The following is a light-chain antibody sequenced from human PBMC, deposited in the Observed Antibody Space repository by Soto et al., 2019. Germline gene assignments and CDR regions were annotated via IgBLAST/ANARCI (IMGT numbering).Light chain of an antibody. V-gene: IGKV1-39*01. CDR1: QGISSY. Sequence: DIQLTQSPSFLSASVGDRVTITCRASQGISSYLAWYQQKPGKAPKLLIYAASSLQSGVPSRFSGSGSGTDFTLTISSLQPEDFATYYCQQSYSTLSWTFGQGTKVDI. CDR2: AAS. CDR3: QQSYSTLSWT. J-gene: IGKJ1*01.